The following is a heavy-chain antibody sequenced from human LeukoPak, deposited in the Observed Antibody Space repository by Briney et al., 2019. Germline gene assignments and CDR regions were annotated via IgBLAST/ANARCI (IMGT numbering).Heavy chain of an antibody. CDR2: IKQDGSEK. V-gene: IGHV3-7*01. D-gene: IGHD6-13*01. CDR3: ARWAAGSGDY. CDR1: GFTFSNYW. Sequence: GGSLRLSCAASGFTFSNYWMSWVRLAPGKGLEWVANIKQDGSEKYYVDSVKGRFTISRDNAKNSLYLQMNSLRAEDTAVYYCARWAAGSGDYWGQGTLLTVSS. J-gene: IGHJ4*02.